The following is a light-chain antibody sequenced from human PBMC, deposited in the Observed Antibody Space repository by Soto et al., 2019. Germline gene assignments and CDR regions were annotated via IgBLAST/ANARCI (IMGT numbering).Light chain of an antibody. CDR3: QKYNSVPRT. CDR1: QGISNY. Sequence: DIQMTQSPSSLSASVGDRVTITCRASQGISNYLAWYQQKPGKVPKLLIYGASTLQSGVASRFSGSGSGTDFTLTISSLQPEDVATYYCQKYNSVPRTFGQGAKVEIK. J-gene: IGKJ1*01. V-gene: IGKV1-27*01. CDR2: GAS.